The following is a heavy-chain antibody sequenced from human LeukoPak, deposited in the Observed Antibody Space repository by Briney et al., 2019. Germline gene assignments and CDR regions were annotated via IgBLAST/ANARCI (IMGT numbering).Heavy chain of an antibody. Sequence: SETLSLTCTVSGGSISSSSYYWGWIRQPPGKGLGWIGSIYYTGNTYYNPSLKSRVTISLDTSKNQFSLKLSSVTAADTAVYYCARDAQYYYDSSGYPFDYWGQGTLVTVSS. CDR2: IYYTGNT. J-gene: IGHJ4*02. CDR3: ARDAQYYYDSSGYPFDY. V-gene: IGHV4-39*02. D-gene: IGHD3-22*01. CDR1: GGSISSSSYY.